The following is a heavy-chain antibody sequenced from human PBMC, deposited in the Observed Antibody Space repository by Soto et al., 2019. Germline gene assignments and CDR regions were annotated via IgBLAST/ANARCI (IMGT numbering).Heavy chain of an antibody. J-gene: IGHJ6*02. CDR2: IYYSGST. D-gene: IGHD4-17*01. CDR3: ARVAGYGDPTYYYYGMDV. V-gene: IGHV4-30-4*01. CDR1: GGSISSGDYY. Sequence: SETLSLTCTVSGGSISSGDYYWSWIRQPPGKGLEWIGYIYYSGSTYYNPSLKSRVTISVDTSKNQFSLKLSSVTAADTAVYYCARVAGYGDPTYYYYGMDVWGQGTTVTVS.